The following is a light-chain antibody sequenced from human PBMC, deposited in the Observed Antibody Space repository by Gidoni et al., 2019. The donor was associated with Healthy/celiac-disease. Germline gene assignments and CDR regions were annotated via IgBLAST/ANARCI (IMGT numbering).Light chain of an antibody. CDR3: QQYNNWAWT. J-gene: IGKJ1*01. Sequence: EIVMTQSPATRSVYPGERATLSCRASQSVSSNLAWYQQKPGQAPRLLIYGASTRATGIPARFSGSGSGTEFTLTISSLQSEDFAVYYCQQYNNWAWTFGQGTKVEIK. V-gene: IGKV3-15*01. CDR1: QSVSSN. CDR2: GAS.